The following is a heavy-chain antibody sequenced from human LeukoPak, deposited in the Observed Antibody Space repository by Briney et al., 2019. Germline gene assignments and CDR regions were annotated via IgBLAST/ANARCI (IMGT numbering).Heavy chain of an antibody. Sequence: SETLSLTCAVYGGSFSGYYWSWIRQPPGKGLEWIGELNHSGSTNYNPSLKSRVTISVDTSKNQFSLKLSSVTAADTAVYYCARLGYCSGGSCFAGTFDYWGQGTLVTVSS. CDR3: ARLGYCSGGSCFAGTFDY. V-gene: IGHV4-34*01. CDR1: GGSFSGYY. J-gene: IGHJ4*02. D-gene: IGHD2-15*01. CDR2: LNHSGST.